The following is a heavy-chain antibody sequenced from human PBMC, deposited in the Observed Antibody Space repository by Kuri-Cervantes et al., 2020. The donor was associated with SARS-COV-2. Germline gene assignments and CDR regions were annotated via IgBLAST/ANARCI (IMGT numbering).Heavy chain of an antibody. CDR3: ARPVDSSGYGRPDY. D-gene: IGHD3-22*01. Sequence: GGSLRLSCAASGFTFSSYAMYWVRQAPGKGLEWVAVISYDGSNKYYADSVKGRFTISRDNSKNTLYLQMNSLRAEDTAVYYCARPVDSSGYGRPDYWGQGTLVTVSS. J-gene: IGHJ4*02. V-gene: IGHV3-30-3*01. CDR2: ISYDGSNK. CDR1: GFTFSSYA.